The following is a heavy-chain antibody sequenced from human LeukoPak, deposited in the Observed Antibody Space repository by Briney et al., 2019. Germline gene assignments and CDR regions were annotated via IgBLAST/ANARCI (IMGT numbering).Heavy chain of an antibody. CDR3: ARATFSSSGHSY. J-gene: IGHJ4*02. CDR2: ISSSGSTI. Sequence: PGGSLRLSCAASGFTFSSYEMNWVRQAPGKGLEWVSYISSSGSTIYYADSVKGRFTISRDNAKNSLYLQMNSLRAEDTGVYYCARATFSSSGHSYWGQGTLVTVSS. D-gene: IGHD6-13*01. V-gene: IGHV3-48*03. CDR1: GFTFSSYE.